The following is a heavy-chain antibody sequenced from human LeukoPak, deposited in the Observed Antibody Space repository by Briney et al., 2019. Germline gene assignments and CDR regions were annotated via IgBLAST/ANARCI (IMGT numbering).Heavy chain of an antibody. CDR3: AKPPEVGATVGYFDY. J-gene: IGHJ4*02. CDR1: GFTFSSYG. V-gene: IGHV3-30*02. D-gene: IGHD1-26*01. CDR2: IWYDGSNK. Sequence: GGSLRLSCTASGFTFSSYGMHWVRQVPGKGLEWVTLIWYDGSNKYYADSVKGRFTISRDNSKNTLYLQMNSLRAEDTAVYYCAKPPEVGATVGYFDYWGQGTLVTVSS.